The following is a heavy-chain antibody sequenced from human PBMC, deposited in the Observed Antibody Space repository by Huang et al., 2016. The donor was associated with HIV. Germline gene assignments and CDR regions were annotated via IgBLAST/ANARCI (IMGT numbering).Heavy chain of an antibody. CDR3: AKASRQWLRTGYCFDS. V-gene: IGHV3-23*01. J-gene: IGHJ4*02. CDR1: GFPFSSYG. Sequence: GGSLRLSCVASGFPFSSYGLSWVRQAPGKGLEWISAISRSGDNTYYADSVKGRFTIASDNSKQTLYLQMNGLRAEDAAVFYCAKASRQWLRTGYCFDSWGQGTLVAVSS. D-gene: IGHD6-19*01. CDR2: ISRSGDNT.